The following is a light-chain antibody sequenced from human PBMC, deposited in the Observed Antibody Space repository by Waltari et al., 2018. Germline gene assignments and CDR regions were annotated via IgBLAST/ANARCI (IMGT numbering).Light chain of an antibody. V-gene: IGKV1-39*01. J-gene: IGKJ1*01. Sequence: DIQLTQYPYSLSAPVGARVTISCRASQEIAYYLSWYQKKPGRAPRLLVSAASTLQDGVSSSVSGGGSETHFTLTIHNLQPDDVATYYCQQTYNTPWTFGRGTTV. CDR3: QQTYNTPWT. CDR2: AAS. CDR1: QEIAYY.